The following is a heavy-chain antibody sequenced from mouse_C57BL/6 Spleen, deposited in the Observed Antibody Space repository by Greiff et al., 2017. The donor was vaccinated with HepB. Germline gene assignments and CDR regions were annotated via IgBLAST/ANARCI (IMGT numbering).Heavy chain of an antibody. D-gene: IGHD4-1*01. CDR1: GYSITSGYY. V-gene: IGHV3-6*01. J-gene: IGHJ4*01. CDR3: ARDGNYYGMDY. CDR2: ISYDGSN. Sequence: DVKLQESGPGLVKPSQSLSLTCSVTGYSITSGYYWNWIRQFPGNKLEWMGYISYDGSNNYNPSLKNRISITRDTSKNQFFLKLNSVTTEDTATYYCARDGNYYGMDYWGQGTSVTVSS.